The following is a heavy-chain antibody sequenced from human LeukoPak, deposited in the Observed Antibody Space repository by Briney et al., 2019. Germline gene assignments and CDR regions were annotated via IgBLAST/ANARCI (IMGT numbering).Heavy chain of an antibody. Sequence: PGGSLRLSCAASGFTFSSYGMHWVRQAPGKGLEWVAVISYDGSKEYYADSVKGRFTISRDNSKNTLYLQMNSLRAEDTAVYYCAKDDEVLRFLEWLLYFGGMDVWGQGTTVTVSS. V-gene: IGHV3-30*18. D-gene: IGHD3-3*01. J-gene: IGHJ6*02. CDR3: AKDDEVLRFLEWLLYFGGMDV. CDR1: GFTFSSYG. CDR2: ISYDGSKE.